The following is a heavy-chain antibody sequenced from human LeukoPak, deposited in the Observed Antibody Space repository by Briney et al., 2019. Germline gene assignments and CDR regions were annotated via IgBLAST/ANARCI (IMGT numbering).Heavy chain of an antibody. J-gene: IGHJ4*02. V-gene: IGHV4-59*01. CDR2: IYYSGNT. Sequence: SKYWSSTQHQTKKGLEWIGYIYYSGNTNYNPSLKSRVTISVDTSKNQFSLKLSSVTAADTALYYCARDPYGGNSFDYWGQGTLVTVSS. CDR3: ARDPYGGNSFDY. D-gene: IGHD4-23*01. CDR1: SKY.